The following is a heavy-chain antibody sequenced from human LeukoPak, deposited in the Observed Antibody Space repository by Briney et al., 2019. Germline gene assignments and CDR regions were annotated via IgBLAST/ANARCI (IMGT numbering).Heavy chain of an antibody. Sequence: PSEPLSLTCTVSGRSISSYYWSWIRQPPGKGLVGIGYIYDSGTTNYNPSLKCRVPISVDTSKNQFSLKLRSVNAADTVVYYCARGGGGYYPDSWGQGTLVTVSS. CDR1: GRSISSYY. V-gene: IGHV4-59*01. CDR3: ARGGGGYYPDS. CDR2: IYDSGTT. D-gene: IGHD3-22*01. J-gene: IGHJ5*01.